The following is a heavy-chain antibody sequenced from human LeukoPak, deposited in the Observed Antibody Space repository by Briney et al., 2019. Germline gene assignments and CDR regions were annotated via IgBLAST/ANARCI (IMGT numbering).Heavy chain of an antibody. CDR3: AKGFRLGGWNDPRFDY. Sequence: GGSLRLSCAASGFTVSSNYMSWVRQAPGKGLEWVSVIYSGGSTYYADSVKGRFTISRDNSKNSLYLQMNSLRAEDTALYYCAKGFRLGGWNDPRFDYWGQGTLVTVSS. CDR2: IYSGGST. V-gene: IGHV3-53*05. J-gene: IGHJ4*02. D-gene: IGHD1-1*01. CDR1: GFTVSSNY.